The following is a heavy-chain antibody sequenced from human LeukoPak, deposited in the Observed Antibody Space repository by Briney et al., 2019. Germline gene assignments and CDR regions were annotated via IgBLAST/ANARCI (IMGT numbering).Heavy chain of an antibody. CDR3: AREVSCSSTSCLGAFDI. D-gene: IGHD2-2*01. J-gene: IGHJ3*02. V-gene: IGHV3-21*01. Sequence: GGTLRLSCAASGFTFSSHSMNWVRQAPGKGLEWVSSISSSSSYIYYADSVKGRFTISRDNAKNSLYLQMNSLRAEDTAVYYCAREVSCSSTSCLGAFDIWGQGTMVTVSS. CDR1: GFTFSSHS. CDR2: ISSSSSYI.